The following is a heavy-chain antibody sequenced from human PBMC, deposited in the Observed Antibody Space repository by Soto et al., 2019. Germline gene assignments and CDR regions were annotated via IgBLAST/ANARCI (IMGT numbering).Heavy chain of an antibody. CDR1: GFSFRSLA. CDR3: VRDVHCITTSCYGNWFDP. J-gene: IGHJ5*02. CDR2: VSFDGGAS. Sequence: PGGSLRLSCAASGFSFRSLAMHWVRQAPGKGLEWVALVSFDGGASYYAESVKGRFTASRDNSKDTLYLQMNSLRPDDTALYYCVRDVHCITTSCYGNWFDPWGQGTLFTVSS. D-gene: IGHD2-2*01. V-gene: IGHV3-30*03.